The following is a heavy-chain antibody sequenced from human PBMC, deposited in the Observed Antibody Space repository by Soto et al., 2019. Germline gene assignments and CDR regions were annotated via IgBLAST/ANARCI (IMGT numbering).Heavy chain of an antibody. J-gene: IGHJ6*02. D-gene: IGHD6-13*01. CDR2: IWYDGSNK. CDR1: GFTFSSYG. Sequence: QVQLVESGGGVVQPGRSLRLSCAASGFTFSSYGMHWVRQAPGKGLEWVAVIWYDGSNKYYADSVKGRFTISRDNSKNTLYLQMNSLRAEDTAVYYCARVRPGIAAAGPDDYYYGMDVWGQGTTVTVSS. V-gene: IGHV3-33*01. CDR3: ARVRPGIAAAGPDDYYYGMDV.